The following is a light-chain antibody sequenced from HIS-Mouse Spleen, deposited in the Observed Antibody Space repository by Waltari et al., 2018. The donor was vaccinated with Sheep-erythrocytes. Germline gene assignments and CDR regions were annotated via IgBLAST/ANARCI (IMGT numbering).Light chain of an antibody. Sequence: AIRMTQSPSSFSASTGHRVTITCRASQGISSYLAWYQQKPGKAPKLLIYAASTLQRWVPSKFSGSGSGTDFTLTISCLQSEDFATYYWQQNYSYPPLTFGGGTTVEIK. CDR3: QQNYSYPPLT. CDR2: AAS. CDR1: QGISSY. V-gene: IGKV1-8*01. J-gene: IGKJ4*01.